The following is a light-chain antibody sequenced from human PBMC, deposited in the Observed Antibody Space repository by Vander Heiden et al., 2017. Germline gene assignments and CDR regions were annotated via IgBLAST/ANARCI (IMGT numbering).Light chain of an antibody. J-gene: IGKJ1*01. CDR2: WAS. CDR1: QSVLYISNNKNY. V-gene: IGKV4-1*01. CDR3: QQYYSTPWT. Sequence: DIVMSQSPDSLAVSLGERATINCKSSQSVLYISNNKNYLAWYQQKPGQPPKLLIYWASTRESGVPDRFSGSGSETDFTLTISSLQAEDVAVCYCQQYYSTPWTFGQGTKVEIK.